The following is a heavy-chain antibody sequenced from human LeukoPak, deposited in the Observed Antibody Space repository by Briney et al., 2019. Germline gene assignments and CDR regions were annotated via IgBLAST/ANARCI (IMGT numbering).Heavy chain of an antibody. CDR2: IIPILGIA. D-gene: IGHD3-22*01. J-gene: IGHJ3*02. Sequence: ASVKVSCKASRGTFSSYAISWVRQAPGQGLEWMGRIIPILGIANYAQKFQGRVTITADKSTSKAYMELSSLRSEDTAVYYCARLAYDSSGYYAFDIWGQGTMVTVSS. V-gene: IGHV1-69*04. CDR1: RGTFSSYA. CDR3: ARLAYDSSGYYAFDI.